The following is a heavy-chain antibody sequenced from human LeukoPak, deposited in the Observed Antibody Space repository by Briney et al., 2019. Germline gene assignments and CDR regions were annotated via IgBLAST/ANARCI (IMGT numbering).Heavy chain of an antibody. Sequence: GGSLRLSCAASGFTFSSYSMNWVRQAPGKGLEWVSSISSSSSYIYYADSAKGRFTISRDNAKNSLYLQMNSLRDEDTAVYYCARGSRTPWELDVLFDYWGQGTLVTVSS. CDR2: ISSSSSYI. CDR3: ARGSRTPWELDVLFDY. V-gene: IGHV3-21*01. J-gene: IGHJ4*02. D-gene: IGHD1-26*01. CDR1: GFTFSSYS.